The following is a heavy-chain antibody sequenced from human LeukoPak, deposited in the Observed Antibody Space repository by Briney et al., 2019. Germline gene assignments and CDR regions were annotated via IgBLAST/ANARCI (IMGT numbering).Heavy chain of an antibody. J-gene: IGHJ6*04. V-gene: IGHV4-38-2*01. D-gene: IGHD3-10*01. CDR1: GYSIGSDFN. CDR2: IFHSGST. Sequence: SETLSLTCAVSGYSIGSDFNWGWIRQPPGQGLVWIGSIFHSGSTYYNPTLKSTITISVDTTKKQFSLQLSSVTAANTALYYCTRTSGSYGSGSYYYSGMDVWGKGTTVTVSS. CDR3: TRTSGSYGSGSYYYSGMDV.